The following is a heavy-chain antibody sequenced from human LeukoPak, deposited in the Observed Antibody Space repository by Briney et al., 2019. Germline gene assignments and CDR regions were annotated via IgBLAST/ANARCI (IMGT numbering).Heavy chain of an antibody. CDR1: GFTFSSYG. CDR2: ISYDGSNK. V-gene: IGHV3-30*19. CDR3: ARETTPHSYYYYYGMDV. Sequence: GGSLRLPCAASGFTFSSYGMHWVRQAPGKGLEWVAVISYDGSNKYYADSVKGRFTISRDNSKNTLYLQMNGLRAEDTAVYYCARETTPHSYYYYYGMDVWGQGTTVTVSS. D-gene: IGHD1-14*01. J-gene: IGHJ6*02.